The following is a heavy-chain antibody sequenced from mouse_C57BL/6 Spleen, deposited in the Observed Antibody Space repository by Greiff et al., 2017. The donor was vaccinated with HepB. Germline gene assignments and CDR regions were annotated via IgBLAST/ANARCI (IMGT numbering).Heavy chain of an antibody. Sequence: EVQGVESGGGLVKPGGSLKLSCAASGFTFSSYAMSWVRQTPEKRLEWVATISDGGSYTYYPDNVKGRFTISRDNAKNNLYLQMSHLKSEDTAMYYCARDNDYYGSSYGYWGQGTLVTVSA. CDR3: ARDNDYYGSSYGY. CDR2: ISDGGSYT. V-gene: IGHV5-4*01. D-gene: IGHD1-1*01. CDR1: GFTFSSYA. J-gene: IGHJ3*01.